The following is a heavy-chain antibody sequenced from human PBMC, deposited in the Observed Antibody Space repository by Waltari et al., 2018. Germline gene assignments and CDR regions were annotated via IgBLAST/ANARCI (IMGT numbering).Heavy chain of an antibody. D-gene: IGHD3-10*01. CDR1: GGSLSGYS. CDR3: ARDGRGFNYGSGTYNY. V-gene: IGHV4-34*01. J-gene: IGHJ4*02. CDR2: INHSGST. Sequence: QVQMRQWGAGLLEPSETLSLTCAVYGGSLSGYSWTWIRQTPGKGLEWIGEINHSGSTNYISSLKSRVTISLDASNNQFSLKLSSVTAADTAIYYCARDGRGFNYGSGTYNYWGQGTLVTVSS.